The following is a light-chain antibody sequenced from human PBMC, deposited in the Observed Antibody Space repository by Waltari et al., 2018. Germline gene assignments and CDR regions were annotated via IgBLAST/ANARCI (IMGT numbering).Light chain of an antibody. J-gene: IGLJ1*01. CDR1: SSDVVNYDL. CDR2: EVM. V-gene: IGLV2-23*02. CDR3: CSYAGLGTYV. Sequence: SALTQPASVSGTPGQSITISCTGTSSDVVNYDLFSWYQQHPGKAPKLLGCEVMKRPSGSSSRFSGSKSATTASPTISGLQAEDEADYYCCSYAGLGTYVFGSGTKVTVL.